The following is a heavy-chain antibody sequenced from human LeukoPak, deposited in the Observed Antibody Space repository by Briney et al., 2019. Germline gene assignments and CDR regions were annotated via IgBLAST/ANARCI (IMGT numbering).Heavy chain of an antibody. Sequence: SETLSLTRTVSGGSISSYYWSWIRQPPGKGLEWIGYIYYSGSTNYNPSLKSRVTISVDTSKNQFSLKLSSVTAADTAVYYCARGLGYCSGGSCYSSAGSYYYYGMDVWGQGTTVTVSS. D-gene: IGHD2-15*01. V-gene: IGHV4-59*01. CDR1: GGSISSYY. J-gene: IGHJ6*02. CDR3: ARGLGYCSGGSCYSSAGSYYYYGMDV. CDR2: IYYSGST.